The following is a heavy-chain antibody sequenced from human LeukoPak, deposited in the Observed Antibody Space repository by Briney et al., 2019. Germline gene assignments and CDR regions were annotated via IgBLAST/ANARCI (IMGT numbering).Heavy chain of an antibody. D-gene: IGHD1-26*01. Sequence: GGSLRLSCAASGFTFSSYGMHWVRQAPGKGLEWVAVIWYDGSNKYYADSVKGRFTISRDNAKNSLYLQMNSLRPEDTAVYYCAIVGARSPNWFDPWGQGTLVTVSS. J-gene: IGHJ5*02. CDR1: GFTFSSYG. V-gene: IGHV3-33*03. CDR3: AIVGARSPNWFDP. CDR2: IWYDGSNK.